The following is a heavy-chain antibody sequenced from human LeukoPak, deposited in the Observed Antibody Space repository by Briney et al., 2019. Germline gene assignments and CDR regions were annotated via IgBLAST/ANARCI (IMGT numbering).Heavy chain of an antibody. Sequence: GGSLRLSCAASGFTFSSHAIHWVRQAPGKGLEWVAVISYDGDNEYYADSVKGQFTISRNNSKDRLYLQMNSLRPEDTAMYYCARVRGGRSWYYYGMDVWGRGTTVTVSS. V-gene: IGHV3-30*19. CDR1: GFTFSSHA. CDR2: ISYDGDNE. J-gene: IGHJ6*02. CDR3: ARVRGGRSWYYYGMDV. D-gene: IGHD3-16*01.